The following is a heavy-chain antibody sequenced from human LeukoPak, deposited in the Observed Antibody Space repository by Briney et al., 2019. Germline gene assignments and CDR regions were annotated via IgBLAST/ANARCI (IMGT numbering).Heavy chain of an antibody. CDR3: ARLTQRGYRNNDY. Sequence: GGSLRLSCAASGFTFSSYAMSWVRQAPGKGLEWVSVIYSGGSTYYADSVKGRFTISRDNSKNTLYLQMNSLRAEDTAVYYCARLTQRGYRNNDYWGQGTLVTVSS. D-gene: IGHD1/OR15-1a*01. V-gene: IGHV3-53*01. CDR2: IYSGGST. CDR1: GFTFSSYA. J-gene: IGHJ4*02.